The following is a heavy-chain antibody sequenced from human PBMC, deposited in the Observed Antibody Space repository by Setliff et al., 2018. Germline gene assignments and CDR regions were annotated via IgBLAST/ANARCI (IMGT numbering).Heavy chain of an antibody. CDR3: ARAKGTTMATQYFDY. D-gene: IGHD3-10*01. CDR1: GFTFSASP. J-gene: IGHJ4*02. V-gene: IGHV3-21*01. CDR2: FSGSGVDT. Sequence: AGGSLRLSCAASGFTFSASPMSWVRQAPGKGLEWVSTFSGSGVDTYYADSAEGRFTISRDNAKNSLYLQLNSLRAEDTAVYYCARAKGTTMATQYFDYWGQGTLVTAPQ.